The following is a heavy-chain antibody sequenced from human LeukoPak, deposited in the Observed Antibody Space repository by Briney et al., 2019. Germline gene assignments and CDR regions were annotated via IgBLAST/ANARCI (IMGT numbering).Heavy chain of an antibody. V-gene: IGHV4-34*01. CDR1: GGSFSGYY. CDR3: AREAGGD. J-gene: IGHJ4*02. CDR2: INHSGST. D-gene: IGHD2-21*01. Sequence: SETLSLTCAVYGGSFSGYYWSWIRRPPGKGLEWIGEINHSGSTNYNPSLKSRVTISVDTSKNQFSLKLSSVTAADTAVYYCAREAGGDWGQGTLVTVSS.